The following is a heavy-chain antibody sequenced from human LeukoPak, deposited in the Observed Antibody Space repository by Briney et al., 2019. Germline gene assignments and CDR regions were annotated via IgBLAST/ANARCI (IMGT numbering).Heavy chain of an antibody. J-gene: IGHJ4*02. CDR1: GFTLSSYA. CDR3: AKDVAATISSGGYYFDL. D-gene: IGHD5-12*01. CDR2: ISGSDGST. V-gene: IGHV3-23*01. Sequence: GVSLRLSCAASGFTLSSYAMSWVRQAPGKGLEWVSAISGSDGSTYYADSVKGRFTNSRDRSNNRLYLQMNSLRAEDTAIYYCAKDVAATISSGGYYFDLWGQGTLVTVSS.